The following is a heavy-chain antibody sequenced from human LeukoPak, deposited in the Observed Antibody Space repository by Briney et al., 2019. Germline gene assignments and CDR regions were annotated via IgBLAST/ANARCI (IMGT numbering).Heavy chain of an antibody. CDR2: ISTDGSST. D-gene: IGHD6-13*01. J-gene: IGHJ4*02. CDR1: GFTFSSYW. CDR3: ARVRYSSSWYYFDY. Sequence: GGSLRLSCAASGFTFSSYWMHWVRQAPGKGLVWVSRISTDGSSTNSADSVKGRFTISRDNAKNSLYLQMNSLRAEDTAVYYCARVRYSSSWYYFDYWGQGTLVTVSS. V-gene: IGHV3-74*01.